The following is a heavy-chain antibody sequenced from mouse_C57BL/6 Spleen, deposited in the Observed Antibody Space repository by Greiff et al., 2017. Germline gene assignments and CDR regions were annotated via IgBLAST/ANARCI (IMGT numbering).Heavy chain of an antibody. Sequence: VKLVESGGGLVKPGGSLKLSCAASGFPFSDYGMHWVRQAPEKGLEWVAYISSGSSTIYYADTVKGRFTISRDNAKNTLFLQMTSRRSEDTAMYYCASLEEIAYWGQGTLVTVSA. CDR1: GFPFSDYG. CDR3: ASLEEIAY. J-gene: IGHJ3*01. CDR2: ISSGSSTI. V-gene: IGHV5-17*01.